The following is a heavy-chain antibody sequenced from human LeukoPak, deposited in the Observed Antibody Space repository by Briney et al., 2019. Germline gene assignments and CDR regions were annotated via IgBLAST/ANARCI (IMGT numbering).Heavy chain of an antibody. J-gene: IGHJ5*02. Sequence: TGGSLRLSCAASGFTFSSYSMNWVRQAPGKGLEWVSSISSSSSYIYYADSVKGRFTISRDNAKNSLYLQMTSLRAEDTAVYYCARDSDIAVAGTSPWFDPWGQGTLVTVSS. V-gene: IGHV3-21*01. CDR3: ARDSDIAVAGTSPWFDP. CDR2: ISSSSSYI. CDR1: GFTFSSYS. D-gene: IGHD6-19*01.